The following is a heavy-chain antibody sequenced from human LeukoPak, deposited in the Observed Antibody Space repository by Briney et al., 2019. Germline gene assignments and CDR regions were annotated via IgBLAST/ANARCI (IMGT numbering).Heavy chain of an antibody. CDR3: ARPQVELGSFDY. Sequence: SETLSLTCTVSGGSISSSSYYWGWIRQPPGKGLEWIGSIYYSGSTYYNPSPKSRVTISVDTSKNQFSLKLSSVTAADTAVYYCARPQVELGSFDYWGQGTLVTVSS. J-gene: IGHJ4*02. D-gene: IGHD3-16*01. CDR2: IYYSGST. V-gene: IGHV4-39*01. CDR1: GGSISSSSYY.